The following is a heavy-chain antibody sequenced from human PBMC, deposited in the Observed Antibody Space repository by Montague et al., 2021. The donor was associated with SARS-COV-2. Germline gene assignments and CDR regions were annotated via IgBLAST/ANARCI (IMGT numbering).Heavy chain of an antibody. D-gene: IGHD3-9*01. V-gene: IGHV3-21*01. CDR1: GFTFSASD. Sequence: SLRLSCAASGFTFSASDMVWVRQAPGKGLEWVSTITSTSTHIYYAESVKGRFTIARDNAKNSLSLQMDSLRAEDTGVYYCGRNFDLWGQGTLVTASS. CDR3: GRNFDL. J-gene: IGHJ4*02. CDR2: ITSTSTHI.